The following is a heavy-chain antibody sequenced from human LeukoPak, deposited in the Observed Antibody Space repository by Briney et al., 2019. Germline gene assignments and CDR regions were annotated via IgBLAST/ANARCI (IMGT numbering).Heavy chain of an antibody. D-gene: IGHD3-22*01. CDR1: GFTFRSYA. CDR3: AKDRGSSGYFDY. J-gene: IGHJ4*02. Sequence: GGSLRLSCAASGFTFRSYAMSWVRQAPGKGLEWVSGISGSGGGTYNADSVKGRFTISRDNSKNTLCLEMNTLRAEDTAVYYCAKDRGSSGYFDYWGQGTLVTVSS. V-gene: IGHV3-23*01. CDR2: ISGSGGGT.